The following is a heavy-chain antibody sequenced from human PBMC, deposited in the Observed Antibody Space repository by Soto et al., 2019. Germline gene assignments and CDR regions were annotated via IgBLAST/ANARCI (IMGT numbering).Heavy chain of an antibody. CDR3: ARSIAGTGSVHFDI. CDR1: GLTFSSYA. J-gene: IGHJ3*02. D-gene: IGHD1-7*01. Sequence: QVQLVESGGGVVQPGRSLRLSCAASGLTFSSYAMHWVRQAPGKGLEWVAVISYDGSNKYYADSVKGRFTISRDNSKNTLYLQMNSLRAEDTAVYYCARSIAGTGSVHFDIWGQGTMVTVSS. CDR2: ISYDGSNK. V-gene: IGHV3-30-3*01.